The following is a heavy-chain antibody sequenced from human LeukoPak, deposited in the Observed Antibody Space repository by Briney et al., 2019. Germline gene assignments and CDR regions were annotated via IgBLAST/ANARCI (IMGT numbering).Heavy chain of an antibody. Sequence: PSETLSLTCAVCGGSFSGYYWSWIRQPPGKGLEWIGEINHSGSTNYNPSLQSRVTISVDTSKNQFSLKLSSVTAADTAVYYCARTWYSSGRRPYDYWGQGTLVTVSS. CDR2: INHSGST. CDR1: GGSFSGYY. CDR3: ARTWYSSGRRPYDY. J-gene: IGHJ4*02. V-gene: IGHV4-34*01. D-gene: IGHD6-19*01.